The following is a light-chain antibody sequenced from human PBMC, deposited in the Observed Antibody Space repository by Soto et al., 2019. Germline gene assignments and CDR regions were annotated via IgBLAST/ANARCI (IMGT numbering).Light chain of an antibody. CDR3: LQYYISSGT. Sequence: DIQMTQSPSTLSASVGDRVTITCRASQSISSWLAWYQQEAGKAPKLLIYTASTLERGVPSRFSVSGSGTGFTLTISSLQPDEFATYYCLQYYISSGTFGQGTRVYVK. CDR1: QSISSW. J-gene: IGKJ1*01. V-gene: IGKV1-5*03. CDR2: TAS.